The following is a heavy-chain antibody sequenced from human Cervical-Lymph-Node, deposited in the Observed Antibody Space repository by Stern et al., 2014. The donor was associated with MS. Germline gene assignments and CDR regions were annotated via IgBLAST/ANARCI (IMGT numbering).Heavy chain of an antibody. CDR1: GGSISSYY. Sequence: QVQLQESGPGLVKPSETLSLTCTVSGGSISSYYWSWIRQPPGKGLEWIGYIYYSGRTNYNPSLKHRVTISVDTTKNQYSLKRSAVTAADTAVYYCARDRGYYGMDVWCQGTTVTVSS. V-gene: IGHV4-59*01. CDR2: IYYSGRT. CDR3: ARDRGYYGMDV. J-gene: IGHJ6*02.